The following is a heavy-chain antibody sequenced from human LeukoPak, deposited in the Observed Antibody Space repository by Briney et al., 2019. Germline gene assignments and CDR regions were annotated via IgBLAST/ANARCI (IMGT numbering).Heavy chain of an antibody. V-gene: IGHV3-23*01. CDR1: GFTFSTYG. J-gene: IGHJ4*02. Sequence: GGSLRLSCAASGFTFSTYGISWVRQAPGKGLEWVSGISGGGSSTYYADSVKGRFTISRDNSKNTLYLQMNSLRAEDTAVYYCAKVVRGTWAFDYWGQGTLVTVSS. D-gene: IGHD2-2*01. CDR3: AKVVRGTWAFDY. CDR2: ISGGGSST.